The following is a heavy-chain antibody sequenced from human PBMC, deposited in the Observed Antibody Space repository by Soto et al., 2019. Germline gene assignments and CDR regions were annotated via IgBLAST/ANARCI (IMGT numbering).Heavy chain of an antibody. D-gene: IGHD2-21*01. CDR1: GGSFSGYY. CDR3: ARDVAENYGGDYYYGMDG. V-gene: IGHV4-59*01. CDR2: IYYSGST. J-gene: IGHJ6*02. Sequence: SETLSLTCAVYGGSFSGYYWSWIRQPPGKGLEWIGYIYYSGSTNYNPSLKSRVTISVDTSKNQFSLKLSSVTAADTAVYYCARDVAENYGGDYYYGMDGWGQGTTVTVSS.